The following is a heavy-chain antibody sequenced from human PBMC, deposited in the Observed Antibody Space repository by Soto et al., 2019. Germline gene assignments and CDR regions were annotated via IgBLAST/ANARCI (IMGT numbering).Heavy chain of an antibody. Sequence: QVQVVQSGAEVKKPGASVKVSCKASGYTFTSYAMHWVRQAPGQRLEWMGWINAGNGNAKYSQKFQDRVTITRDTTGSKAFRELGSLTSEDTAVYYSARDPGVMGGSASQAFDMWGQGTMVTVSS. CDR1: GYTFTSYA. V-gene: IGHV1-3*01. J-gene: IGHJ3*02. CDR2: INAGNGNA. CDR3: ARDPGVMGGSASQAFDM. D-gene: IGHD3-16*01.